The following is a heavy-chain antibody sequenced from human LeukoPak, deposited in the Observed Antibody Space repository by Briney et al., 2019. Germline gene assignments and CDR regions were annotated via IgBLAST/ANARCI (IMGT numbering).Heavy chain of an antibody. CDR3: ARRLIGYCSGGSCYSGYFQH. D-gene: IGHD2-15*01. Sequence: PSETLSLICTVSGGSISSSIHYWGWIRQPPGKGLEWIGSIYYNGNSHYNPSLKSRVTISVDTSKNQFSLKLSSVTAADTAVYYCARRLIGYCSGGSCYSGYFQHWGQGTLVTVSS. V-gene: IGHV4-39*01. CDR1: GGSISSSIHY. CDR2: IYYNGNS. J-gene: IGHJ1*01.